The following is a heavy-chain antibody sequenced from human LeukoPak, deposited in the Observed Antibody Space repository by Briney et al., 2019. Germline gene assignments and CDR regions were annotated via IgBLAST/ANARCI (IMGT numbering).Heavy chain of an antibody. CDR2: IYTSGST. CDR1: GGSINSYY. Sequence: SETLSLTCTVSGGSINSYYWSWMRQPPGKGLELIGYIYTSGSTNYNPSLKSRVTISIDTSKNQFSLKLNSVTAADTAVYYCARVPNVWFDPWGQGILVTVSS. V-gene: IGHV4-4*09. CDR3: ARVPNVWFDP. J-gene: IGHJ5*02.